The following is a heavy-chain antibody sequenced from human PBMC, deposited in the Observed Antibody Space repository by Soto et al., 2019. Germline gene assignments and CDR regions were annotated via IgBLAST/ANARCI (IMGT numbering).Heavy chain of an antibody. CDR2: IWYDGTNK. J-gene: IGHJ6*03. CDR1: GFTFSSYA. V-gene: IGHV3-33*01. CDR3: ARAPDGGNYYYYMDV. Sequence: QVQLVESGGGVVQPGRSLRLSCAASGFTFSSYAMYWVRQAPGKGLEWVAVIWYDGTNKYYADSVKGRFTISRDNYRNTVYLHMNSLRAEDTAVYYCARAPDGGNYYYYMDVWGKGTTVTVSS. D-gene: IGHD2-15*01.